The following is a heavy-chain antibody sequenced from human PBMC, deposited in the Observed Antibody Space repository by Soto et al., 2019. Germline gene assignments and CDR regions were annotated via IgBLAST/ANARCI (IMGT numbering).Heavy chain of an antibody. J-gene: IGHJ4*02. CDR3: ATGGVATIGGGFDY. CDR2: ISGNSGSI. V-gene: IGHV3-9*01. D-gene: IGHD5-12*01. CDR1: GFTFDAYA. Sequence: VQLVESGGGLVQPGSSLRLSCAASGFTFDAYAMPWVRQAPGKGLEWVAGISGNSGSIGYADSVKGRFTISRDNSKSSLYLRMKSLIAADTALYYWATGGVATIGGGFDYWGQGTLVTVSS.